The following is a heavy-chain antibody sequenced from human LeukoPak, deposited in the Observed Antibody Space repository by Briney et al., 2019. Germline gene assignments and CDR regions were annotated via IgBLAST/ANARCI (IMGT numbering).Heavy chain of an antibody. CDR3: VAAGFDY. CDR1: GFTFRSYQ. CDR2: ISTSGTTM. J-gene: IGHJ4*02. Sequence: GGSLRLSCAGSGFTFRSYQMNWARQAPGKGLEWVSYISTSGTTMYYADSAKGRFTISRDNAKNSLYLQMNSLRAEDTAVYYCVAAGFDYWGQGTLVTVSS. V-gene: IGHV3-48*03.